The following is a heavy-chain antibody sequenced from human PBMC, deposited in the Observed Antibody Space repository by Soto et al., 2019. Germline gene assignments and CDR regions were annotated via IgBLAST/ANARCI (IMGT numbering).Heavy chain of an antibody. J-gene: IGHJ5*02. Sequence: ASVKVSCKASGYTFTSYYMHWVRQAPGQGLEWMGIINPSGGSTSYAQKFQGRVTMTRDTSTSTVYMELSSLRSEDTAVYYCARVDLGYCSGGSCSPGVWFDPWGKGTLVTVSS. CDR1: GYTFTSYY. CDR2: INPSGGST. D-gene: IGHD2-15*01. CDR3: ARVDLGYCSGGSCSPGVWFDP. V-gene: IGHV1-46*03.